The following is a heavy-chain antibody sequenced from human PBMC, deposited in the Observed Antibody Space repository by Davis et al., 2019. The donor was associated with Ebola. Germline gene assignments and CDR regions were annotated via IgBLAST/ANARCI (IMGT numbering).Heavy chain of an antibody. CDR1: GFTFNLYA. D-gene: IGHD1-26*01. J-gene: IGHJ4*02. Sequence: GESLKISCSASGFTFNLYALHWVRQAPGKGLEWVAVISYDGASENYADSVKGRFTISRDNSKNTLYLQMNNLRAEDTAAYFCVTVPNGSYGPGPFDYWGQGALVTVSS. V-gene: IGHV3-30-3*01. CDR2: ISYDGASE. CDR3: VTVPNGSYGPGPFDY.